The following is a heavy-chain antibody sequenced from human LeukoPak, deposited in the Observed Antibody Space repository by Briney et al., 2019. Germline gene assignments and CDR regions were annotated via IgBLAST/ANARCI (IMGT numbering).Heavy chain of an antibody. J-gene: IGHJ4*02. Sequence: GASVKVSCKASGGTFSSYAISWVRQAPGQGLEWMGGIIPIFGTANYAQKFQGRVTITADESTSTAHMELSSLRSEDTAVYYCAREAVAGFDYWGQGTLVTVSS. CDR3: AREAVAGFDY. CDR2: IIPIFGTA. D-gene: IGHD6-19*01. CDR1: GGTFSSYA. V-gene: IGHV1-69*01.